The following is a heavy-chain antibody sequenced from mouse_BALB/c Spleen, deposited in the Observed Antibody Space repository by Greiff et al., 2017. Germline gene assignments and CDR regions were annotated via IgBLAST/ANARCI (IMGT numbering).Heavy chain of an antibody. CDR2: ISSGGSYT. J-gene: IGHJ4*01. CDR3: ARREGLGGAMDY. V-gene: IGHV5-9-3*01. D-gene: IGHD4-1*01. Sequence: DVQLVESGGGLVKPGGSLKLSCAASGFTFSSYAMSWVRQTPEKRLEWVATISSGGSYTYYPDSVKGRFTISRDNAKNTLYLQMSSLRSEDTAMYYCARREGLGGAMDYWGQGTSVTVSS. CDR1: GFTFSSYA.